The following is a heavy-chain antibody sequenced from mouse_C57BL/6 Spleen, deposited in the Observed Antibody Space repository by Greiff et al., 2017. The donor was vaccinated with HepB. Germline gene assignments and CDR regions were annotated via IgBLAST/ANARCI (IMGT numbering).Heavy chain of an antibody. V-gene: IGHV3-6*01. CDR3: AREDWGY. D-gene: IGHD4-1*01. CDR1: GYSITSGYY. CDR2: ISYDGSN. J-gene: IGHJ2*01. Sequence: EVQLVESGPGLVKPSQSLSLTCSVTGYSITSGYYWNWIRQFPGNKLEWMGYISYDGSNNYNPSLKNRISITRDTSKNQFFLKLNSVTTEDTATYYCAREDWGYWGQGTTLTVSS.